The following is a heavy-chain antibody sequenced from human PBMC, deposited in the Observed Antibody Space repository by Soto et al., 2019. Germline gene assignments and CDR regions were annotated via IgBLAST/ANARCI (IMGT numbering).Heavy chain of an antibody. Sequence: QGEVVESGGGVVQPGRSLRLSCAASGYTFSRYGMHWVRQAPGKGLEWVAVISYDGSNEYYADSVKGRFTISRDNSKNTLCLQMNSLRAEDTAVYYCAKGRVGAKYYYGMDTWGQGTTVTVSS. J-gene: IGHJ6*02. CDR3: AKGRVGAKYYYGMDT. CDR1: GYTFSRYG. D-gene: IGHD1-26*01. CDR2: ISYDGSNE. V-gene: IGHV3-30*18.